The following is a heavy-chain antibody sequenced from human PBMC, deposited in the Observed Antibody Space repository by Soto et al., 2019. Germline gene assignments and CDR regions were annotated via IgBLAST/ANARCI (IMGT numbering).Heavy chain of an antibody. CDR2: ISSSSSTI. Sequence: GGSLRLSCAASGFTFSSYSMNWVRQAPGKGLEWVSYISSSSSTIYYADSVKDRFTISRDNAKNSLYLQMNSLRDEDTAVYYCASEPDTVTTYYYYYGMDVWGQGTTVTVSS. CDR3: ASEPDTVTTYYYYYGMDV. V-gene: IGHV3-48*02. CDR1: GFTFSSYS. D-gene: IGHD4-17*01. J-gene: IGHJ6*02.